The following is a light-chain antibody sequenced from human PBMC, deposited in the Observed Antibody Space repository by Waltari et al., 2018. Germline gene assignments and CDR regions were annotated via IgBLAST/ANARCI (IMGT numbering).Light chain of an antibody. J-gene: IGLJ2*01. Sequence: QSVLTQPPSASGTPGQRVTISCSGSSSNIGSNYVYWYQQFPGPAPKLLIYRNDRRLSGVPDRFADSKSGTSASLAISGLRSEDEADYFCAAWDDSLSGVLFGGGTRLTVL. CDR2: RND. CDR3: AAWDDSLSGVL. V-gene: IGLV1-47*01. CDR1: SSNIGSNY.